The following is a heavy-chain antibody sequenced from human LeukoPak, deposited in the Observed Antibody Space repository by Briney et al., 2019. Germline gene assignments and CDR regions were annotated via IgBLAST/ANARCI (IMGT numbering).Heavy chain of an antibody. Sequence: GASVKVSCKASGYTFTGYYMHWVRQAPGQGLEWVGWFSAYNGNTNYAQKLQGRVTMTTDTSTSTAYIELRSLRSDDTAVYYCATSDNYYGSGSYYQNWGQGTLVTVSS. J-gene: IGHJ4*02. CDR3: ATSDNYYGSGSYYQN. CDR2: FSAYNGNT. V-gene: IGHV1-18*04. CDR1: GYTFTGYY. D-gene: IGHD3-10*01.